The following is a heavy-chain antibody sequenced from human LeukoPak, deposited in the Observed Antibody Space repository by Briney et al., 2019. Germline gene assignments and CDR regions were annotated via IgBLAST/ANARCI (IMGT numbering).Heavy chain of an antibody. Sequence: PGGSLRLSCAASGFSFTGYWMTWVRQAPGKGLEWVANIKQDGSEKYYVDSVKGRFTTSRDNAKNSLYLQMNSLRAEDTAVYYCARDDYGGNGHDYWGQGTLVTVSS. D-gene: IGHD4-23*01. CDR2: IKQDGSEK. CDR1: GFSFTGYW. J-gene: IGHJ4*02. V-gene: IGHV3-7*01. CDR3: ARDDYGGNGHDY.